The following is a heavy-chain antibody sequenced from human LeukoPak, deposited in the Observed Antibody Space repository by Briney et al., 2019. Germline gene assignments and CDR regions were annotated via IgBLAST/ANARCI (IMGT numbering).Heavy chain of an antibody. CDR3: AREQVASYDSTGDYRKGWTNWFDP. CDR2: IYNSGST. Sequence: KTSETLSLTCTVSGGSINIDGYSWNWIRQPPGKGLEWIGYIYNSGSTNYNPSLKSRVTISVDKSKNQFSLRLSSVTAADTAVYYCAREQVASYDSTGDYRKGWTNWFDPWGQGTLVTVSS. D-gene: IGHD3-22*01. CDR1: GGSINIDGYS. J-gene: IGHJ5*02. V-gene: IGHV4-61*08.